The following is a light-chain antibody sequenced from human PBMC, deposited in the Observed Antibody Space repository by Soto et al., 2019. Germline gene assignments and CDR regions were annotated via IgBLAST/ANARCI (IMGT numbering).Light chain of an antibody. CDR1: SSNIGAGYA. J-gene: IGLJ2*01. CDR3: CSYTVGDTVV. V-gene: IGLV1-40*01. CDR2: GDN. Sequence: QSVLTQPPSVSGAPGQRVTISCTGSSSNIGAGYAVHWYQQLPGTAPKLLIYGDNNRPSGVPDRFFGSKSGSTASLTVSGLQAEDEAVYYCCSYTVGDTVVFGGGTKVTVL.